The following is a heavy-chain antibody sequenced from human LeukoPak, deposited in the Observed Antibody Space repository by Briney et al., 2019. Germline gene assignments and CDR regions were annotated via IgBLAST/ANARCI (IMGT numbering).Heavy chain of an antibody. CDR2: IYYSGTT. CDR3: ATNAAAAPDDTFDI. J-gene: IGHJ3*02. Sequence: SETLSLTCTVSGGSISSYYWSWIRQPPGKGLEWIGYIYYSGTTNYNPSLKSRVTISVDTSKNQFSLKLSSVTAADTAVYYCATNAAAAPDDTFDIWGQGTLVTVSS. CDR1: GGSISSYY. D-gene: IGHD6-13*01. V-gene: IGHV4-59*01.